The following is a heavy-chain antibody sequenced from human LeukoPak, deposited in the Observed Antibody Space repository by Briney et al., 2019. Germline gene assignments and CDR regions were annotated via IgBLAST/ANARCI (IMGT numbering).Heavy chain of an antibody. Sequence: PGGSLRLSCAASGFTFSSYSMNWVRQAPGKGLEWVSSISSSSSYIYYADSVKGRFTISRDNAKNSLYLQMNSLRAEDTAVYNCATNWAYYYYYMDVWGKGTTVTVSS. CDR1: GFTFSSYS. D-gene: IGHD3-16*01. CDR2: ISSSSSYI. V-gene: IGHV3-21*01. J-gene: IGHJ6*03. CDR3: ATNWAYYYYYMDV.